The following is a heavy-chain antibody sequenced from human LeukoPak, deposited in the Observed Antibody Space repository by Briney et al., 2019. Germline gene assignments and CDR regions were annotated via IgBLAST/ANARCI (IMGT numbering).Heavy chain of an antibody. J-gene: IGHJ4*02. CDR2: INHSGST. CDR3: ARDPIHRDDYNAD. V-gene: IGHV4-34*01. Sequence: SETLSLTCAVYGGSFSGYYWSWIRQPPGKGLEWIGEINHSGSTNYNPSLKSRVTISVDTSKNQISLKLSSVTAADTAVYYCARDPIHRDDYNADWGQGALVSVSS. CDR1: GGSFSGYY. D-gene: IGHD5-24*01.